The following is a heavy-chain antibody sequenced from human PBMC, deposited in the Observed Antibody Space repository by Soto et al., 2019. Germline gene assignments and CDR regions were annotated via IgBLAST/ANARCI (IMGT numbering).Heavy chain of an antibody. CDR3: ARAWFGEELYDAFDI. Sequence: QVQLVESGGGLVKPGGSLRLSCAASGFTCSDYYMSCIRQAPGTGLERVSYISSSGSTIYYADSGKGRFTISRDNAKNSLYLEMNSLRAEDTAVSYCARAWFGEELYDAFDIWGQGTMVTVSS. J-gene: IGHJ3*02. D-gene: IGHD3-10*01. CDR2: ISSSGSTI. V-gene: IGHV3-11*01. CDR1: GFTCSDYY.